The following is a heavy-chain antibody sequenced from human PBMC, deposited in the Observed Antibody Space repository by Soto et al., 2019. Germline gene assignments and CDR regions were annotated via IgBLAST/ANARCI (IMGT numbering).Heavy chain of an antibody. V-gene: IGHV4-31*03. CDR2: IDYIGRA. D-gene: IGHD1-1*01. CDR1: GGSISSDNYF. CDR3: ARHDAVAKLQNGMGV. J-gene: IGHJ6*02. Sequence: SETPSLTCTVSGGSISSDNYFWSWIRQHPGKGLEWIGYIDYIGRAYYNPSLKSRVTTSVDTSKNQFSLRLSSVTVADTATYYCARHDAVAKLQNGMGVWGQGTAVTVSS.